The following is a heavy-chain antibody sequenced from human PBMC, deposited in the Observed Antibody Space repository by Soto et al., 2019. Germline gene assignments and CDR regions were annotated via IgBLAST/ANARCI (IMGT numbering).Heavy chain of an antibody. Sequence: SLRLSFAASGFSFSSHPMHWVRQAPGKGLEWVALISYDGSTKYYADSVKVRVTISRDNSKNTLYLQMNSLIHEDTAVYYCARDFDRIVVVITTGAFDRWGQGTMVTVSS. CDR1: GFSFSSHP. V-gene: IGHV3-30-3*01. CDR3: ARDFDRIVVVITTGAFDR. D-gene: IGHD3-22*01. CDR2: ISYDGSTK. J-gene: IGHJ3*02.